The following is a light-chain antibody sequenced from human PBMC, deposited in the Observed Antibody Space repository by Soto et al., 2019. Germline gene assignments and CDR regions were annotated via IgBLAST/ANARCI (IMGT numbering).Light chain of an antibody. CDR1: SGHSSYA. V-gene: IGLV4-69*01. CDR2: LNSDGSH. J-gene: IGLJ2*01. Sequence: QPVLTQSPSASASLGASVKLTCTLSSGHSSYAIAWHQQQPEKGPRYLMKLNSDGSHSKGDGIPDRFSGSSSGAERYLTISSLQSEDEADYYCQTWGTGILVFGGGTNVTVL. CDR3: QTWGTGILV.